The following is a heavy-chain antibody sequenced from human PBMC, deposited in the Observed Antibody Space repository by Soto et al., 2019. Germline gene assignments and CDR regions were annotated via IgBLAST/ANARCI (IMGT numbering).Heavy chain of an antibody. V-gene: IGHV4-59*01. D-gene: IGHD3-22*01. J-gene: IGHJ3*02. CDR1: GGSISGDH. Sequence: SQTLSLTCTVSGGSISGDHWNWIRQPPGKGLEWIAYVSSSGSTKYNPSLKSRVTISIDTTKNQFCLRLSSVTAADTAVYYCASGFYDSRGYSEAFDIWGQGTKVTVSS. CDR2: VSSSGST. CDR3: ASGFYDSRGYSEAFDI.